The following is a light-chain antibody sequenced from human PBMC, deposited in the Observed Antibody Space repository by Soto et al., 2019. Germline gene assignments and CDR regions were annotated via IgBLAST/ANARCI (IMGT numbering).Light chain of an antibody. CDR3: QQYNSYPWT. CDR1: QSISSW. Sequence: DIQMTQSPSTLSASVGDRVTITCRASQSISSWLAWYQQKPGKAPKLLIYDASSLESGVPSTFSGRGSGTEFTLAISSLQPDDFATDYCQQYNSYPWTFGQGTKVEIK. J-gene: IGKJ1*01. V-gene: IGKV1-5*01. CDR2: DAS.